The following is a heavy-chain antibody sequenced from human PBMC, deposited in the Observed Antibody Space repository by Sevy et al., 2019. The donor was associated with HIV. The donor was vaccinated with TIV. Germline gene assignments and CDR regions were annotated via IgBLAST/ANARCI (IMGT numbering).Heavy chain of an antibody. CDR3: AKDRAYGSGTSYDH. CDR2: ISGSGVST. CDR1: GFTFGSYA. V-gene: IGHV3-23*01. J-gene: IGHJ4*02. D-gene: IGHD3-10*01. Sequence: RGGSLRLSCAASGFTFGSYAMTWVRQAPGKGLEWVSTISGSGVSTYYTDSVKARFTISRDNSKNTLYLQMSSLRAEDTAVYYCAKDRAYGSGTSYDHWGQGTLVTVSS.